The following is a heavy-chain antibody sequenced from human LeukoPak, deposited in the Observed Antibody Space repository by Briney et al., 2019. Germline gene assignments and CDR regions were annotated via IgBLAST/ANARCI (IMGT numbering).Heavy chain of an antibody. CDR1: GFTFGDYA. D-gene: IGHD2-2*01. V-gene: IGHV3-49*04. CDR2: IQAKAYGGAT. J-gene: IGHJ4*02. Sequence: GGSLRLSCSTSGFTFGDYAMSWVRQAPGKGLEWVGFIQAKAYGGATKYAASVNGRFSISRDDSQSIANLQMNDLRTEDTAVYYCTRAPHPRCSSSGCYLDYWGQGTLVTVSS. CDR3: TRAPHPRCSSSGCYLDY.